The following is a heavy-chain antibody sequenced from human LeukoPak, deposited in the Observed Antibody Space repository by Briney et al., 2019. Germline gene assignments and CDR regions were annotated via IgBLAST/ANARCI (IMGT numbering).Heavy chain of an antibody. J-gene: IGHJ4*02. V-gene: IGHV3-30*18. Sequence: GRSLRLSCAASGFTFSSYGMHWVRQAPGKGLEWVAVISYDGSNKYYADSVKGRFTISRDNSKNTLYLQMNSLRAEDTAVYYCAKPLYGSGSHSDYWGQGTLVTVSS. D-gene: IGHD3-10*01. CDR1: GFTFSSYG. CDR3: AKPLYGSGSHSDY. CDR2: ISYDGSNK.